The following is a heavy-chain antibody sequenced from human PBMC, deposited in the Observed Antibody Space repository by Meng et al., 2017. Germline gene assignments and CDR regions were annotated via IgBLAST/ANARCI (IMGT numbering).Heavy chain of an antibody. CDR2: ISGSGGST. CDR3: ARAMGSGIYGIDY. Sequence: GGSLRLSCAASGFTFSSYAMSWVRQAPGKGLEWVSAISGSGGSTYYADSVKGRFTISRDNSKNTLYLQMNSLRAEDTAVYYCARAMGSGIYGIDYWGQGTLVTVSS. J-gene: IGHJ4*02. D-gene: IGHD3-10*01. CDR1: GFTFSSYA. V-gene: IGHV3-23*01.